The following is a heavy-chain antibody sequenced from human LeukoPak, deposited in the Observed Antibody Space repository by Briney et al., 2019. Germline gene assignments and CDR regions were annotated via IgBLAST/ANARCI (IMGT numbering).Heavy chain of an antibody. CDR3: ARDRSLRLYSSGPNDAFDI. V-gene: IGHV3-30*19. J-gene: IGHJ3*02. CDR2: ISYDGSNK. CDR1: GFTFSSYG. Sequence: PGGSLRLSCAASGFTFSSYGMHWVRQAPGKGLEWVAVISYDGSNKYYADSVKGRFTISRDNSKNTLYLQMNSLRAEDTAVYYCARDRSLRLYSSGPNDAFDIWGQGTMVTVSS. D-gene: IGHD6-19*01.